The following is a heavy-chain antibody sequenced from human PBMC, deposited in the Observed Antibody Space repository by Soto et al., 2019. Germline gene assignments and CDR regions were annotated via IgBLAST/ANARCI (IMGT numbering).Heavy chain of an antibody. J-gene: IGHJ4*02. V-gene: IGHV1-18*04. D-gene: IGHD3-22*01. Sequence: GASVKVSCKASGYSFNSHGIGWVRQAPGQGLEWMGWISGYNGNTNYAQKFQGRVTMTTDITTRTAYMELRSLRSDDTAVYYCAKVFYYYDSSGYYYFDYWGQGTLVTVSS. CDR1: GYSFNSHG. CDR3: AKVFYYYDSSGYYYFDY. CDR2: ISGYNGNT.